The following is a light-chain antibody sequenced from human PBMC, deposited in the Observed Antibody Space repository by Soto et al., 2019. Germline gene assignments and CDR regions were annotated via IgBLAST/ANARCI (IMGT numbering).Light chain of an antibody. J-gene: IGLJ2*01. V-gene: IGLV2-14*01. CDR3: SSYTSSITLV. CDR2: DVS. Sequence: QSALTQPASVSGSPGQSITISCTGTSSDVGAYSYVSWYQQHPGKAPKLIIYDVSNRPSGVSNRFSGSKSGNTASLTISGFQAEDEADYYCSSYTSSITLVFGGGTKLTVL. CDR1: SSDVGAYSY.